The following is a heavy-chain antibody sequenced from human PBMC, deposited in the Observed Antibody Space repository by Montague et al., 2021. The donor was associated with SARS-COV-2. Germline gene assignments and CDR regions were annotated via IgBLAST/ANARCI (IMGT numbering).Heavy chain of an antibody. CDR3: ARGDNYTSGWHPSGVLDY. CDR1: GGSISNYY. D-gene: IGHD6-19*01. V-gene: IGHV4-59*13. CDR2: VYFTGKT. J-gene: IGHJ4*02. Sequence: SETLSLTCTVSGGSISNYYWSWIRQSPGRGLEWIDYVYFTGKTNXXPSLKSRVTISVDTSKNQFSLRLTSVIAADSAVYYCARGDNYTSGWHPSGVLDYWGQGAPVIVSS.